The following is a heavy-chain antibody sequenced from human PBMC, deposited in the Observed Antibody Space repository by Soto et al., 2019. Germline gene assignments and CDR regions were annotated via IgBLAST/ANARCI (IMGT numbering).Heavy chain of an antibody. CDR3: ASLGGYDSSGTDAFDI. D-gene: IGHD3-22*01. J-gene: IGHJ3*02. Sequence: VGSLRLSCAASGFTFSSYGMHWVRQAPGNGLEWVAVISYDGSNKYYADSVKGRFTISRDNSKNTLYLQMNSLRAEDTAVYYCASLGGYDSSGTDAFDIWGQGTMVTVSS. V-gene: IGHV3-30*03. CDR2: ISYDGSNK. CDR1: GFTFSSYG.